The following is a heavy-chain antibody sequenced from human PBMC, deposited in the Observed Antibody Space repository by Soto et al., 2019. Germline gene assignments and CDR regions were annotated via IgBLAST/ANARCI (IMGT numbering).Heavy chain of an antibody. D-gene: IGHD2-2*01. Sequence: EVQLVESGGGLVQPGGSLRLSCAASGFTLSNYWMHWARQAPGKGLVWVSRISSDGSSTNYADSVKGRIAIARDNAKNTLNLQINCLRAEYTAVYYCSREPYCSSSSCYTYFDSWGQGNLVTVSS. J-gene: IGHJ4*02. CDR3: SREPYCSSSSCYTYFDS. CDR1: GFTLSNYW. CDR2: ISSDGSST. V-gene: IGHV3-74*01.